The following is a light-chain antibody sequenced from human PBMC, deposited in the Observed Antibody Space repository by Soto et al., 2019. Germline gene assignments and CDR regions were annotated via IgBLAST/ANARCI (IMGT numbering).Light chain of an antibody. V-gene: IGKV3-15*01. J-gene: IGKJ3*01. CDR3: QQYNNWPLT. CDR2: GAS. Sequence: EIVMTQSPATLSVSPGERATLSCRASQSVSSNLAWYQQKPGQAPRLLIYGASTRATGIPARFSGSGSGTKFTLTFISLQSEDFAVYYCQQYNNWPLTFGPGTKVDIK. CDR1: QSVSSN.